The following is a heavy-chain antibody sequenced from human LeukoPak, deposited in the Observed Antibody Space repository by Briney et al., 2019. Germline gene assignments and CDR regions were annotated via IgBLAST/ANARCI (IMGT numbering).Heavy chain of an antibody. V-gene: IGHV4-59*08. CDR3: ATAVIDDYFDY. CDR1: GGSISSYF. J-gene: IGHJ4*02. CDR2: IYYSGST. Sequence: PSETLSLTCTVSGGSISSYFWSWIRQPPGKGLEWIGYIYYSGSTTYYNPSLKSRVTISVDTSKNQFSLKLSSVTAADTAVYYCATAVIDDYFDYWGQGTLVTVSS.